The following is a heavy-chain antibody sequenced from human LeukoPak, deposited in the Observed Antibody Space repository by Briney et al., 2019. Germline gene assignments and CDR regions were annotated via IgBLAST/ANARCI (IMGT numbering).Heavy chain of an antibody. CDR2: ISYDGSNK. J-gene: IGHJ4*02. CDR1: GFTFSSYG. CDR3: ARVVVGVSLDYFDY. D-gene: IGHD2-21*01. Sequence: GRSLRLSCAASGFTFSSYGMHWVRQAPGKGLEWVAVISYDGSNKYYADSVKGRFTISRDNSKNTLYLQMNSLRAEDTAVYYCARVVVGVSLDYFDYWGQGTLVTVSS. V-gene: IGHV3-30*03.